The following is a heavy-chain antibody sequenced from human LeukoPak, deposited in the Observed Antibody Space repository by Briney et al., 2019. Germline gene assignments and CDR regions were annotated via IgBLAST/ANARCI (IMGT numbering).Heavy chain of an antibody. D-gene: IGHD5-18*01. Sequence: KPGGSLRLSCAAPGFTFSNAWMSWVRQAPGKGLEWVGRIKSKTDGCTTDYAGPVKGRFTISRDDSKNTLYLQMNSLKTEHTAVYYCTTDSGDTAMVDYWGQGTLVTVSS. J-gene: IGHJ4*02. CDR2: IKSKTDGCTT. CDR1: GFTFSNAW. V-gene: IGHV3-15*01. CDR3: TTDSGDTAMVDY.